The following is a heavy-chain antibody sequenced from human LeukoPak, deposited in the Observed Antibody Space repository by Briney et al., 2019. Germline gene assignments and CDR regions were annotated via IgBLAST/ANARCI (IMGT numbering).Heavy chain of an antibody. CDR1: GGSFSDYY. CDR3: ARGRIFMVRGVIKNYFDY. CDR2: IDHSGST. V-gene: IGHV4-34*01. J-gene: IGHJ4*02. Sequence: SETLSLTCGVYGGSFSDYYWSWIRQPPGKGLEWIGEIDHSGSTNYNPSLKSRVTISVDTSKNQFSLKLSSVTAADTAVYYCARGRIFMVRGVIKNYFDYWGQGTLVTVSS. D-gene: IGHD3-10*01.